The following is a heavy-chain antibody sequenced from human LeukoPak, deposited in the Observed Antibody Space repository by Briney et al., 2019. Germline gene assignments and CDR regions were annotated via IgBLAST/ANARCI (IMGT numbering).Heavy chain of an antibody. J-gene: IGHJ4*02. V-gene: IGHV3-48*01. CDR1: GFTLSSYN. CDR3: AREVYSSSWYFDGGVGY. CDR2: IRNSGNTI. D-gene: IGHD6-13*01. Sequence: QPGGSLRLSCAVSGFTLSSYNMNWVRQAPGKGLEWVSYIRNSGNTIYYADSVKGRFTISRDPAKNSLYLQMNSLRAEDTAVYYCAREVYSSSWYFDGGVGYWGQGTLVTVSS.